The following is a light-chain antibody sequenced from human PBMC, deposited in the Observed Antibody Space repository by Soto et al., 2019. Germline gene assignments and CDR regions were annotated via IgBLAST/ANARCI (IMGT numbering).Light chain of an antibody. V-gene: IGKV3-20*01. CDR1: QSVSSSS. Sequence: DIVLTQSPGTMSLSPGERATLSCRASQSVSSSSLAWYQQKPGQAPRLLIYVASKRATGMPDRFSGSGSGTDFTLSISRLEPDDFAVYYCQQYDSSVTFGGGTNLEIK. J-gene: IGKJ4*01. CDR3: QQYDSSVT. CDR2: VAS.